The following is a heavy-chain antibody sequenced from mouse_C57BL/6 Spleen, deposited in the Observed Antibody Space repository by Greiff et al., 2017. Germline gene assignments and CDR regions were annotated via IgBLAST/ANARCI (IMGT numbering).Heavy chain of an antibody. J-gene: IGHJ2*01. Sequence: EVKLQESGPELVKPGASVKMSCKASGYTFTDYNMHWVKQSHGKSLEWIGYINPNNGGTSYNQKFKGKATLTVNKSSSTAYMELRSLTSEDSAVYYCARKGIYYDYYFDYWGQGTTLTVSS. CDR1: GYTFTDYN. CDR2: INPNNGGT. V-gene: IGHV1-22*01. CDR3: ARKGIYYDYYFDY. D-gene: IGHD2-4*01.